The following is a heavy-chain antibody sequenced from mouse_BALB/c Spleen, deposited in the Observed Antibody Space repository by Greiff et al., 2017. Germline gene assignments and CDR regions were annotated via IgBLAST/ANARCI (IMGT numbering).Heavy chain of an antibody. D-gene: IGHD1-2*01. J-gene: IGHJ4*01. CDR3: ARSGALITTATSYYAMDY. Sequence: VQLQESGAELARPGASVKLSCKASGYTFTSYWMQWVKQRPGQGLEWIGAIYPGDGDTRYTQKFKGKATLTADKSSSTAYMQLSSLASEDSAVYYCARSGALITTATSYYAMDYWGQGTSVTVSS. CDR2: IYPGDGDT. CDR1: GYTFTSYW. V-gene: IGHV1-87*01.